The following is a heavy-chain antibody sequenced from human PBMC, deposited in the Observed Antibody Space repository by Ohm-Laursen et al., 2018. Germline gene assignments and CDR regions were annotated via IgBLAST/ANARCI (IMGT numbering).Heavy chain of an antibody. CDR2: ISDSGSTI. CDR1: GFTFSDYY. V-gene: IGHV3-11*01. Sequence: SLRLSCAASGFTFSDYYMSWIRQAPGKGLEWVSYISDSGSTIYYANTVKGRFTISRDNTKNSLYLQMTILRAEDTAVYYCAEGGFGGYDQWGQGTLVTVSS. D-gene: IGHD3-10*01. J-gene: IGHJ4*02. CDR3: AEGGFGGYDQ.